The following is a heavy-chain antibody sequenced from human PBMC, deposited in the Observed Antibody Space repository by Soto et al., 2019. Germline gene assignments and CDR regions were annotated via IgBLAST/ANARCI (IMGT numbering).Heavy chain of an antibody. V-gene: IGHV1-69*12. Sequence: QVQLVQSGAEVKKPGSSVKVSCKASGGTFRSYAISWVRPAPGQGLEWMGGIIPIFGTAHYAQKFQGRVTSTAGESTSTADRELSSRRSEDTAVHYGARAHGGGDCYPDYYGMDGWGQGTTVTVSS. CDR1: GGTFRSYA. CDR3: ARAHGGGDCYPDYYGMDG. J-gene: IGHJ6*02. CDR2: IIPIFGTA. D-gene: IGHD2-21*02.